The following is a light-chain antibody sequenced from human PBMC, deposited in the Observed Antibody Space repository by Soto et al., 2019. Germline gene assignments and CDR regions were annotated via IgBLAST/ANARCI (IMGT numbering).Light chain of an antibody. Sequence: AIQMTQSPSSLYASVGHRVTITCRASQGIRTELGWYQQKPGKAPRLLIYGASTLQGGVPSRFSGSGSGTDFTLTISSLQPEDFATYYCLQDNSYPRTFGQGTKVEIK. CDR3: LQDNSYPRT. V-gene: IGKV1-6*01. J-gene: IGKJ1*01. CDR1: QGIRTE. CDR2: GAS.